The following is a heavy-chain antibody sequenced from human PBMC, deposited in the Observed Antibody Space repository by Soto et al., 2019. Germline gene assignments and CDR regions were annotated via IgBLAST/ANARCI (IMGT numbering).Heavy chain of an antibody. D-gene: IGHD2-15*01. V-gene: IGHV4-39*01. CDR3: APLSVSLSGPYGIHV. Sequence: PSETLSLTCSVSGYSVTSSDYYWAWIRQPPGKGLEWIGSMFYSGLTYYNPSRKSRVTLSVDTSKNQFSVRLNSVTAADTAVYYCAPLSVSLSGPYGIHVWGQGTTVTVSS. CDR2: MFYSGLT. CDR1: GYSVTSSDYY. J-gene: IGHJ6*02.